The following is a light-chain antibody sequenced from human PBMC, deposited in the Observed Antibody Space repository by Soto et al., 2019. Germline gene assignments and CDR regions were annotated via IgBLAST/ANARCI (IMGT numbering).Light chain of an antibody. V-gene: IGKV1-27*01. Sequence: DIQMTQSPSSLSASVGDRVTITCRASQGISDYLALYQHKPGKVPKLLIYAASTLHQGVPSRFSGSGSGTDFTLTINSLHPEDVATYYFQKYNSAPYTFGQGTKLEIK. CDR3: QKYNSAPYT. CDR1: QGISDY. J-gene: IGKJ2*01. CDR2: AAS.